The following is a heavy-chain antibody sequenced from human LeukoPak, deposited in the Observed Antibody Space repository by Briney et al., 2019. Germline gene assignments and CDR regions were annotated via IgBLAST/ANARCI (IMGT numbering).Heavy chain of an antibody. Sequence: SETLSLTCAVSGGSFSTYYWSWIRQPPGKGLEWIGYISYSGSTNYNPSLKSRVTMSVDTSKNQFSLNLSSVTAADTAVYYCAMGYGSGSGFDIWGQGTMVTVSS. CDR3: AMGYGSGSGFDI. CDR1: GGSFSTYY. J-gene: IGHJ3*02. CDR2: ISYSGST. D-gene: IGHD3-10*01. V-gene: IGHV4-59*08.